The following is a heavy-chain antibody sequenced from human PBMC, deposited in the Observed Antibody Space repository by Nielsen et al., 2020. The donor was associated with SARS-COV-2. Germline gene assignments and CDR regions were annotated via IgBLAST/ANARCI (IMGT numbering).Heavy chain of an antibody. J-gene: IGHJ3*02. D-gene: IGHD6-19*01. Sequence: LKISCAASGFTFSNYWMTWVRQAPGKGLEWVANIKQDGSEKYYVDSVKGRFTISRDNAKNSLSLQMSRLRAEDTAVYYCARESVTGTDAFDIWGQGTVVTVSS. CDR3: ARESVTGTDAFDI. CDR2: IKQDGSEK. CDR1: GFTFSNYW. V-gene: IGHV3-7*03.